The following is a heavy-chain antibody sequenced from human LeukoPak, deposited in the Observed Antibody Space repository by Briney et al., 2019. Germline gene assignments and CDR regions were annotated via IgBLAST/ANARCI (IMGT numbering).Heavy chain of an antibody. D-gene: IGHD6-19*01. CDR3: AYLSISGWSRGDAFDI. CDR1: GGTFSSYA. J-gene: IGHJ3*02. V-gene: IGHV1-69*06. CDR2: IIPIFGTA. Sequence: SVKVSCKASGGTFSSYAISWVRQAPGQGLEWMGGIIPIFGTANYAQKFQGRVTITADKSTSTAYMELSSLRSEDTAVYYCAYLSISGWSRGDAFDIWGQGTMVTVSS.